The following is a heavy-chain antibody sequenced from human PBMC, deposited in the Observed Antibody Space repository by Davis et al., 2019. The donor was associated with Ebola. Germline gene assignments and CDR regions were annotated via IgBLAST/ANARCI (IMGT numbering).Heavy chain of an antibody. CDR1: VITFSSYA. Sequence: GESLKISCTDSVITFSSYAMTWVRLAPGKGLEWVSVISGSGGSTYYADSVKGRFTISRDNSKKTLYLQMNSLRAEDTAVYYCARSGLSFGVVKYHYGMDVWGKGTTVTVSS. D-gene: IGHD3-3*01. V-gene: IGHV3-23*01. CDR3: ARSGLSFGVVKYHYGMDV. CDR2: ISGSGGST. J-gene: IGHJ6*04.